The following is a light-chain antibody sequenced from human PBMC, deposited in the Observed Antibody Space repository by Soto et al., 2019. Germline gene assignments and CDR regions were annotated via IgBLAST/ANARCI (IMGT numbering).Light chain of an antibody. CDR2: GAS. CDR1: QSVSSN. V-gene: IGKV3-15*01. Sequence: EIVMTQFPATLSVSPGERATLSCRASQSVSSNLAWYQKKPGQAPRLLIYGASTRATGIPARFSGSGSGTEFTLTLSSLQSEDFVVYYCQQYNNWPPWTFGQGTKVEIK. J-gene: IGKJ1*01. CDR3: QQYNNWPPWT.